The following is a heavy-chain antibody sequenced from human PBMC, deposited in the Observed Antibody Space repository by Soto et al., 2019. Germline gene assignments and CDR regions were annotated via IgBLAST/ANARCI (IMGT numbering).Heavy chain of an antibody. V-gene: IGHV3-21*01. J-gene: IGHJ6*03. CDR3: ARERETEYYDFWSGYYYYYYMDV. CDR1: GFTFSSYS. Sequence: GGSLRLSCAASGFTFSSYSMNWVRQAPGKGLEWVSSISSSSSYIYYADSVKGRFTISRDNAKNSLYLQMNSLRAEDTAVYYCARERETEYYDFWSGYYYYYYMDVWGKGTTVTVSS. D-gene: IGHD3-3*01. CDR2: ISSSSSYI.